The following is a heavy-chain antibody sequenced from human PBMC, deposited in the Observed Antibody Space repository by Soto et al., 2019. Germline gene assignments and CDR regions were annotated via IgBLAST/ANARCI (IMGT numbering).Heavy chain of an antibody. CDR3: ARGMRFGTNGVCYEFPLGYCGGDCYFDY. Sequence: QVQLQQWGAGLLKPSETLSLTCAVYGGSFSGYYWSWIRQPPGKGLEWIGEINHSGSTNYNPSLKSRVTISVDTSKNQFSLKLSSVTAADTAVYYCARGMRFGTNGVCYEFPLGYCGGDCYFDYWGQGTLVTVSS. V-gene: IGHV4-34*01. J-gene: IGHJ4*02. CDR2: INHSGST. D-gene: IGHD2-8*01. CDR1: GGSFSGYY.